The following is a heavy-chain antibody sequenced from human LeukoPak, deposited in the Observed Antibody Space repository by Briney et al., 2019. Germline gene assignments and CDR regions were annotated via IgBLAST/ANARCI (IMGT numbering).Heavy chain of an antibody. D-gene: IGHD5-18*01. CDR1: GYTFTSYD. CDR2: IIPIFGTA. J-gene: IGHJ4*02. V-gene: IGHV1-69*13. CDR3: ASLQPSYGSDDFDY. Sequence: GASVKVSCKASGYTFTSYDINWVRQATGQGLEWMGGIIPIFGTADYAQKFQGRVTITADESTSTAYMELSSLRSEDTAVYYCASLQPSYGSDDFDYWGQGTLVTVSS.